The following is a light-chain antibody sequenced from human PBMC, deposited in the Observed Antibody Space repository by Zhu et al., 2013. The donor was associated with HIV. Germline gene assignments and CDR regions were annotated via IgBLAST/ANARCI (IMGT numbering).Light chain of an antibody. J-gene: IGLJ1*01. CDR3: VSYTSSLTGV. CDR1: SNDIGSYKY. V-gene: IGLV2-14*01. CDR2: GVT. Sequence: QSALTQPASVSGSPGQSITISCTGTSNDIGSYKYVSWYQQHPGKAPKLIISGVTNRPSGVSDRFSGSKSGNTASLTIAGLQAEDEGHYYCVSYTSSLTGVFGTGTKVTVL.